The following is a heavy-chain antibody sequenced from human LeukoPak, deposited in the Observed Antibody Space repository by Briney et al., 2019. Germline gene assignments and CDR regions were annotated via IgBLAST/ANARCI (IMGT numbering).Heavy chain of an antibody. J-gene: IGHJ4*02. CDR3: ARGRGRAVVPAATPTDY. D-gene: IGHD2-2*01. CDR1: GGSFSGYY. CDR2: INHSGST. Sequence: PSETLSLTCAGYGGSFSGYYWSWIRQPPGKGLEWIGEINHSGSTNYNPSLKSRVTISVDTSKNQFSLKLSSVTAADTAVYYCARGRGRAVVPAATPTDYWGQGTLVTVSS. V-gene: IGHV4-34*01.